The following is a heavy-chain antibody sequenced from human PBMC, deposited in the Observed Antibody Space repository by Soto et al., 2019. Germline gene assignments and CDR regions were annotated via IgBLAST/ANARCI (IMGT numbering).Heavy chain of an antibody. CDR1: GGTFSSYA. J-gene: IGHJ6*02. CDR2: IIPIFGTA. CDR3: ASRPYYYDSRSTYYGMDV. V-gene: IGHV1-69*13. Sequence: ASVKVSCKASGGTFSSYAISWVRQAPGQGLEWMGGIIPIFGTANYAQKCQGRVTITADESTSTAYMELSSLRSEDTAVYYCASRPYYYDSRSTYYGMDVWGQGTTVTVSS. D-gene: IGHD3-22*01.